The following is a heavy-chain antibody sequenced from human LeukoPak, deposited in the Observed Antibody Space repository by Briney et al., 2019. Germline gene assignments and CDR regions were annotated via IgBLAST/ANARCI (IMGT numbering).Heavy chain of an antibody. D-gene: IGHD1-26*01. CDR2: IKRDGVET. Sequence: GGSLRLSCAASGLTLSNYCMTWVPQGPGKGLEWVATIKRDGVETYYVDSVRGRFTISRDNAENSVYLRMNNLRDEDTAVYYCTRGGRNTSYYWYYWGQGTLVTVSS. J-gene: IGHJ4*02. CDR1: GLTLSNYC. V-gene: IGHV3-7*01. CDR3: TRGGRNTSYYWYY.